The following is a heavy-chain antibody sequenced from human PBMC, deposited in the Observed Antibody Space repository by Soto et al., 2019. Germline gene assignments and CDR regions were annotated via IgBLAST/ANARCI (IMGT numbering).Heavy chain of an antibody. CDR1: GFTFSSYA. Sequence: PGGSLRLSCAASGFTFSSYAMSWVRQAPGKGLEWVSAISGSGGSTYYADSVKGRFTISRDNSKNTLYLQMNSLRAEDTAVYYSAQPQLSSSWSDAFDIWGQGKMVTV. D-gene: IGHD6-13*01. CDR2: ISGSGGST. V-gene: IGHV3-23*01. J-gene: IGHJ3*02. CDR3: AQPQLSSSWSDAFDI.